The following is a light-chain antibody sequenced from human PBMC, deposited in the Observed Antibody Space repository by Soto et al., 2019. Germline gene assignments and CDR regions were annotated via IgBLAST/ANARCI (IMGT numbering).Light chain of an antibody. CDR3: QSYDSSHVV. V-gene: IGLV1-40*01. CDR2: GNT. J-gene: IGLJ2*01. Sequence: QSVLTQPPSVSGAPGQRVTISCTGSSSNIGANYDVHWYQQLPGTAPKLLIYGNTNRPSGVPDRFSGSKSGTSASLAITGLQAEDGADYYCQSYDSSHVVFGGGTKLTVL. CDR1: SSNIGANYD.